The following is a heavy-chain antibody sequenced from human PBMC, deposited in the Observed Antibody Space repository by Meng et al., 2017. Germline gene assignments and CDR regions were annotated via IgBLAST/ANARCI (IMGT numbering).Heavy chain of an antibody. CDR1: GFTFSDYY. CDR3: VRDRSYYGSGSYYDH. D-gene: IGHD3-10*01. V-gene: IGHV3-11*04. Sequence: QVQLVEAGGYLVKPGGTLRLSCAASGFTFSDYYMGWIRQAPGKGLEWISHISSSGYSTYYADSVKGRFSISRDNAKKALYLQMNSLRAADTALYYCVRDRSYYGSGSYYDHWGRGTLVTVSS. J-gene: IGHJ4*02. CDR2: ISSSGYST.